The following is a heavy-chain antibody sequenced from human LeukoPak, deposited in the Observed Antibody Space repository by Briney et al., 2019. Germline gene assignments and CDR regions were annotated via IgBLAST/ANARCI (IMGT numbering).Heavy chain of an antibody. Sequence: GGSLRLSCAASGFTVSSNYMGWVRQARGKGLEWVAFIHSGGSTNYAGSVKGRFSISRDNSKNTLYLQLNSLRAEDTAVYWCAKDRQGSGSSGSHYYYIMDVWGQGTTVTVSS. CDR2: IHSGGST. J-gene: IGHJ6*02. D-gene: IGHD3-10*01. CDR1: GFTVSSNY. CDR3: AKDRQGSGSSGSHYYYIMDV. V-gene: IGHV3-53*05.